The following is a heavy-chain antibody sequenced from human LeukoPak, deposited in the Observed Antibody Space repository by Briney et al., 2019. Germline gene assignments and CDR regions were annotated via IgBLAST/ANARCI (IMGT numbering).Heavy chain of an antibody. Sequence: SETLSLTCNVSGGSISSYYWSWIRQPPGKGLEWIGYIYYSGSTNYNPSLKSRVTISVDTSKNQFSLKLSSVTAADTAVYYCARGIITMVRGVIREGFDFWGQGTLVTVSS. CDR3: ARGIITMVRGVIREGFDF. CDR2: IYYSGST. J-gene: IGHJ4*02. CDR1: GGSISSYY. D-gene: IGHD3-10*01. V-gene: IGHV4-59*01.